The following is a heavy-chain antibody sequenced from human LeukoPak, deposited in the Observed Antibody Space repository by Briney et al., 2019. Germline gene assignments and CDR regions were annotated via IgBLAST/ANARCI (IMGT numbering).Heavy chain of an antibody. Sequence: GGPLRLSCAASGFTFSSYGMHWVRQAPGKGLEWVAVIWYDGSNKYYADSVKGRFTISRDNSKNTLYLQMNSLRAEDTAVYYCAREDILTGYYWFDPWGQGTLVTVSS. V-gene: IGHV3-33*01. J-gene: IGHJ5*02. CDR1: GFTFSSYG. CDR2: IWYDGSNK. CDR3: AREDILTGYYWFDP. D-gene: IGHD3-9*01.